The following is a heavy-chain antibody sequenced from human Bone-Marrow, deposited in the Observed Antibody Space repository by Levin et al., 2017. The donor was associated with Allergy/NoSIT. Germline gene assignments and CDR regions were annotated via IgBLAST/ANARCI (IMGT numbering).Heavy chain of an antibody. J-gene: IGHJ4*02. D-gene: IGHD7-27*01. V-gene: IGHV1-8*01. CDR2: MNPNSGDT. CDR1: GYTFINYD. CDR3: ARNLPLTGDFDF. Sequence: GESLKISCKASGYTFINYDINWVRQATGQGLEWLGWMNPNSGDTGYAQKFQGRVTMTRETSISTAYMELSSLSSEDTAVYYCARNLPLTGDFDFWGQGTLVTVSS.